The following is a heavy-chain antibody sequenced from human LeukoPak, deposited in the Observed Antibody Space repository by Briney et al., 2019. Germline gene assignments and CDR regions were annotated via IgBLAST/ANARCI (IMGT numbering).Heavy chain of an antibody. CDR3: ASHSSSWYGFDY. V-gene: IGHV3-48*03. D-gene: IGHD6-13*01. J-gene: IGHJ4*02. CDR2: IGSGGNTK. CDR1: GFAFSSYA. Sequence: GGSLRLSCAASGFAFSSYAMSWVRQAPAKGLEWVSCIGSGGNTKYYADSVKGRFTISRDNAKNSLYLQMNSLRAEDTAVYYCASHSSSWYGFDYWGQGTLVTVSS.